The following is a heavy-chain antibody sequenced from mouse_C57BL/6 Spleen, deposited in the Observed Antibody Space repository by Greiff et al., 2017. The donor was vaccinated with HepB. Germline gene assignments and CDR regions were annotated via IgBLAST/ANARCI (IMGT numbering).Heavy chain of an antibody. J-gene: IGHJ3*01. D-gene: IGHD2-1*01. CDR1: GYTFTDYN. CDR3: ARGGNEGPWFAY. CDR2: INPNNGGT. V-gene: IGHV1-18*01. Sequence: VQLKQSGPELVKPGASVKIPCKASGYTFTDYNMDWVKQSHGKSLEWIGDINPNNGGTIYNQKFKGKATLTVDKSSSTAYMELRSLTSEDTAVYYCARGGNEGPWFAYWGQGTLVTVSA.